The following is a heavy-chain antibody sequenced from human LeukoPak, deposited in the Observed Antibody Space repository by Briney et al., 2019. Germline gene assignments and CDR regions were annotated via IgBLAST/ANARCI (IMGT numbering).Heavy chain of an antibody. CDR3: AKEDSGSSIDY. J-gene: IGHJ4*02. CDR1: GYTFTGYY. CDR2: INPNSGGT. D-gene: IGHD1-26*01. Sequence: ASVKVSCKASGYTFTGYYTHWVRQAPGQGLEWTGWINPNSGGTNYAQKFQGRVTMTRDTSINTDYMGLSRLRSDDTAVYYCAKEDSGSSIDYWGQGTLVTVSS. V-gene: IGHV1-2*02.